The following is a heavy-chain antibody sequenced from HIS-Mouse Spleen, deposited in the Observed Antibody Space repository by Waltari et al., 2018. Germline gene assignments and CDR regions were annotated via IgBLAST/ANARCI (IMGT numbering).Heavy chain of an antibody. D-gene: IGHD6-6*01. J-gene: IGHJ3*02. Sequence: QLQLQESGPGLVKPSETLSLTCTVSGCSISSSSYYWGWIRQPPGKGLEWIGSIYYSGCTKDNRGLKSRVTISVETSKNQFSRKLSSVTAADTAGYYCARGDEYSSSSGAFDIWGQGTMVTVSS. CDR2: IYYSGCT. V-gene: IGHV4-39*07. CDR3: ARGDEYSSSSGAFDI. CDR1: GCSISSSSYY.